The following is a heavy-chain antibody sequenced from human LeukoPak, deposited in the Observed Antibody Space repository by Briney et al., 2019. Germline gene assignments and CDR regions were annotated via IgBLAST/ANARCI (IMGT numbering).Heavy chain of an antibody. CDR3: ARGVAGHVY. J-gene: IGHJ4*02. CDR2: IIPIFVTP. CDR1: GGTFSSYA. D-gene: IGHD6-19*01. Sequence: ASVKVSCKASGGTFSSYAVNWVRQAPGQGLEWVGRIIPIFVTPDYAQKFQGRVTITADKSTSTAYMELSSLKSEDTAVYYCARGVAGHVYWRQGTLVTVSS. V-gene: IGHV1-69*06.